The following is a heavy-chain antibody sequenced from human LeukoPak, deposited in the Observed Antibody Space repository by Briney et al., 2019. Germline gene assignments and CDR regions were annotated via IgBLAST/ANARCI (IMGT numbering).Heavy chain of an antibody. J-gene: IGHJ4*02. CDR3: ASLYGDYGDY. CDR2: ISYDASYK. V-gene: IGHV3-30*03. D-gene: IGHD4-17*01. Sequence: PGGSLRPSCAASGFTFSSYGMHWVRQAPGKGLEWLAVISYDASYKNYADSVKGRFTISRDNSKNTLYLQMNSLRAEDTAVYYCASLYGDYGDYWGQGTLVTVSS. CDR1: GFTFSSYG.